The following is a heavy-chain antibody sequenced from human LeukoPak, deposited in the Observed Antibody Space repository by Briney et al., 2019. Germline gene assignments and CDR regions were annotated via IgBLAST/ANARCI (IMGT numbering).Heavy chain of an antibody. CDR2: TKPDGSAE. CDR3: ARDGGLNMNFDY. D-gene: IGHD2-15*01. Sequence: PGGSLRLSCAASGFTFSAYSMNWVRQAPGRGLEWVANTKPDGSAEYYADSVRGRFTTSRDNANNLLYLQMNRLRAEDTAVYYCARDGGLNMNFDYWGQGTLVTVSS. J-gene: IGHJ4*02. CDR1: GFTFSAYS. V-gene: IGHV3-7*01.